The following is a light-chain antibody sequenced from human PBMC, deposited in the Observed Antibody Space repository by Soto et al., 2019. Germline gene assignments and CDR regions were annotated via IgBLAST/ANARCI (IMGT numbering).Light chain of an antibody. V-gene: IGKV3D-15*01. CDR1: QNVVTN. J-gene: IGKJ4*01. Sequence: VMTQSPANLSVSPGEGVTLFCSASQNVVTNVAWYQVKPAQAPRLLIYASSTRAPGIADTCSGSGSETQFSLTISSLQSADSAAYYCQQYYHWGLSFGGGTKVEVK. CDR3: QQYYHWGLS. CDR2: ASS.